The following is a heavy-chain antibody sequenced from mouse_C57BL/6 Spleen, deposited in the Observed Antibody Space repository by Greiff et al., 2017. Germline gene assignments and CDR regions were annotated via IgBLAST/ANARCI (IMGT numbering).Heavy chain of an antibody. D-gene: IGHD1-1*01. CDR3: ERDHYYVSSYVFDY. CDR1: GFTFSDYG. Sequence: DVHLVESGGGLVKPGGSLKLSCAASGFTFSDYGMHWVRQAPEKGLEWVAYISSGSSTIYYADTVKGRFTISRDNAKNTLFLQMTSLRSEDTAMYYCERDHYYVSSYVFDYWGQGTTLTVSS. CDR2: ISSGSSTI. V-gene: IGHV5-17*01. J-gene: IGHJ2*01.